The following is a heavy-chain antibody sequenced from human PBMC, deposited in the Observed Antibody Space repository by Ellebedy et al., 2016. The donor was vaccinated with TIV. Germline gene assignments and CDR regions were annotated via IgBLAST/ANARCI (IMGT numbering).Heavy chain of an antibody. CDR2: IIPILGIA. J-gene: IGHJ6*02. D-gene: IGHD3-10*01. CDR3: ARDGAGGMDV. CDR1: GGTFSSYA. V-gene: IGHV1-69*04. Sequence: ASVKVSCKASGGTFSSYAISWVRQAPGQGLEWMGRIIPILGIANYAQKFQGRVTITADKSTSTAYMELSSLRVEDTAVYYCARDGAGGMDVWGQGTTVTVSS.